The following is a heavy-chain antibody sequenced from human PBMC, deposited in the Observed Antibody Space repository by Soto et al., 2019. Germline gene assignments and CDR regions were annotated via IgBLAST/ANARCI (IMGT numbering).Heavy chain of an antibody. CDR2: IYYSGGT. CDR3: AWYTSGWSFDY. J-gene: IGHJ4*02. D-gene: IGHD6-19*01. Sequence: QVQLQESGPGLVKPSETLSLTCTGSGCSISRYYWSWIRQPPGKGLEWIGYIYYSGGTNYNPSIKRRVTISIDTSKNQFSLKLSSVTAADTAVYYCAWYTSGWSFDYWGQGTLVTVSS. CDR1: GCSISRYY. V-gene: IGHV4-59*01.